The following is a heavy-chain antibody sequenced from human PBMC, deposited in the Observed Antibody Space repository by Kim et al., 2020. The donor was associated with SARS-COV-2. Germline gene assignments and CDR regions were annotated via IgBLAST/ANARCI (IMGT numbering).Heavy chain of an antibody. CDR3: AGSPDIVVVVAASNYDYVWGSYRENGMDV. V-gene: IGHV3-23*03. CDR1: GFTFSSYA. J-gene: IGHJ6*02. CDR2: IYSGGSST. Sequence: GGSLRLSCAASGFTFSSYAMSWVRQAPGKGLEWVSVIYSGGSSTYYADSVKGRFTISRDNSKNTLYLQMNSLRAEDTAVYYCAGSPDIVVVVAASNYDYVWGSYRENGMDVWGQGTTVTVSS. D-gene: IGHD3-16*02.